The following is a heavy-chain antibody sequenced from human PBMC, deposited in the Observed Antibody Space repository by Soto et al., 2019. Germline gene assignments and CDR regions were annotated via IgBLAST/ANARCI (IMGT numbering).Heavy chain of an antibody. Sequence: SETLSLTCAVYGGSFSGYYWSWIRQPPGKGLEWIGEINHSGSTNYNPSLKSRVTISVDTSKNQFSLELSSVTAADTAVYYCARGIKTDIAVAGPGPYWAQGTLEPVSS. J-gene: IGHJ4*02. D-gene: IGHD6-19*01. V-gene: IGHV4-34*01. CDR3: ARGIKTDIAVAGPGPY. CDR2: INHSGST. CDR1: GGSFSGYY.